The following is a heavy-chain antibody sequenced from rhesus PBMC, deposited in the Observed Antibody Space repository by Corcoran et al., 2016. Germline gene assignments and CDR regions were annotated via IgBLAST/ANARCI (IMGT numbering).Heavy chain of an antibody. J-gene: IGHJ4*01. CDR3: VGQQRLPTYYFDY. Sequence: EVQLVETGGGLVQPGGSLKLSCAASGFTFSRYGMSWVRQAPGKGLDWVSAINSGVGSTSNSDSVKGRFTISRDIAKSTLSLQMNSLRAEDTAVYYCVGQQRLPTYYFDYWGQGVLVTVSS. CDR1: GFTFSRYG. V-gene: IGHV3S5*01. D-gene: IGHD6-31*01. CDR2: INSGVGST.